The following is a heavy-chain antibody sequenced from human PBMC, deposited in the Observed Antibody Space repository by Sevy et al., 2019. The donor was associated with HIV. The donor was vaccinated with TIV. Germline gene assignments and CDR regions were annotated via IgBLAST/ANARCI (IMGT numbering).Heavy chain of an antibody. CDR1: GFTFSNYA. CDR3: AKDVASPKPLYYFDF. CDR2: IRYDGTHK. V-gene: IGHV3-30*02. J-gene: IGHJ4*02. Sequence: GESLKISCVASGFTFSNYAMHWVRQAPGKGLEWVAFIRYDGTHKAYGDPVKGRLTISRNNAKNPVYLQMTSLRPEDTAVYYCAKDVASPKPLYYFDFWGQGNLVTVSS.